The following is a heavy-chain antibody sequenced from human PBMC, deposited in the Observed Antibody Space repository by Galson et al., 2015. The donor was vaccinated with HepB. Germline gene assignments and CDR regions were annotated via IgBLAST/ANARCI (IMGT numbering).Heavy chain of an antibody. J-gene: IGHJ6*03. D-gene: IGHD3-3*01. CDR2: IYPGDSDT. CDR3: ARLNGLRFLEWLSYDSGYMDV. CDR1: GYSFTSYW. Sequence: QSGAEVKKPGESLKISCKGSGYSFTSYWIGWVRQMPGKGLEWMGIIYPGDSDTRYSPSFQGQVTISADKSISTAYLQWSSLKASDTAMYYCARLNGLRFLEWLSYDSGYMDVWGKGTTVTVSS. V-gene: IGHV5-51*03.